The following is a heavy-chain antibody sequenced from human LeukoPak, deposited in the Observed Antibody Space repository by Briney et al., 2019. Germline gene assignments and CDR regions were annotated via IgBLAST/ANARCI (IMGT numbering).Heavy chain of an antibody. V-gene: IGHV5-51*01. CDR1: GYSFTSYW. D-gene: IGHD4-17*01. Sequence: GESLKISCKGFGYSFTSYWIGWVRQMPGKGLEWMGIIYPGDSDTRYSPSFQGQVTISADKSISTAYLQWSSLEASDTAMYYCARHLYGAITPFEYWGQGTLVTVSS. J-gene: IGHJ4*02. CDR3: ARHLYGAITPFEY. CDR2: IYPGDSDT.